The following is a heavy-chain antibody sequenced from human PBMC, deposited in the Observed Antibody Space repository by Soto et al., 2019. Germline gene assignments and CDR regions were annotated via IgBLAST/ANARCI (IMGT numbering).Heavy chain of an antibody. Sequence: QVHLVQSGAEVKKPGASVKVSCQGSGYAFTTYGITWVRQAPGQGLEWMGWISAHNGNTNYAQKLQGRVTVTRDTSTSTAYMELRRLRYDDTAVSYCARGRYGDYWGQGALVTVSS. CDR1: GYAFTTYG. D-gene: IGHD1-1*01. CDR2: ISAHNGNT. V-gene: IGHV1-18*01. CDR3: ARGRYGDY. J-gene: IGHJ4*02.